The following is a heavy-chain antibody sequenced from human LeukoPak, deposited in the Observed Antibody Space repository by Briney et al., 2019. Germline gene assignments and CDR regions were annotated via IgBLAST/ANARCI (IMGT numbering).Heavy chain of an antibody. CDR2: IRYDGSNK. J-gene: IGHJ4*02. V-gene: IGHV3-30*02. CDR3: AKERDTAMVTIDY. CDR1: GFTFSSYG. D-gene: IGHD5-18*01. Sequence: PGGSLRLSCAASGFTFSSYGMHWVRQAPGMGLKGVAFIRYDGSNKYYADSVKGRFTISRDNSKNTLYLQMNSLRAEDTAVYYCAKERDTAMVTIDYWGQGTLVTVSS.